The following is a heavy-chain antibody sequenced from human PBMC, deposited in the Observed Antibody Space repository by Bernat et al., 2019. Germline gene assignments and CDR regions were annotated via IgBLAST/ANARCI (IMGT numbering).Heavy chain of an antibody. J-gene: IGHJ4*01. CDR3: ARHLRQSGNTPDY. CDR2: IYYSGTT. CDR1: GISITSSSSY. V-gene: IGHV4-39*01. D-gene: IGHD5-12*01. Sequence: QLQLQESGPGLVKPSETLSLTCTVSGISITSSSSYWGWIRQPLGKRLEWIGAIYYSGTTYYNPSLKSRVTMSVGASSNQFSLKVNALTAADTAVYYCARHLRQSGNTPDYWGQGTLVTVSS.